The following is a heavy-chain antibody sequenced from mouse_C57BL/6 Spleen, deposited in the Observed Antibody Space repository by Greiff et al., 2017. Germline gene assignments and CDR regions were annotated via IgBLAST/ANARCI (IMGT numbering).Heavy chain of an antibody. CDR3: ARSGLRSYFDY. Sequence: QVQLQQPGAELVRPGSSVKLSCKASGYTFTSYWMDWVKQRPGQGLEWIGNIYPSDSETHYNQKFKDKATLTVDKSSSTAYMQLSSLTSEDSAVDYCARSGLRSYFDYWGQGTTLTVSS. CDR1: GYTFTSYW. J-gene: IGHJ2*01. CDR2: IYPSDSET. D-gene: IGHD3-2*02. V-gene: IGHV1-61*01.